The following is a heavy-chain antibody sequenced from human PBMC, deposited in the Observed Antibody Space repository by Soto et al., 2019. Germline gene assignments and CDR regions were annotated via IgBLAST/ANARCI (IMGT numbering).Heavy chain of an antibody. J-gene: IGHJ4*02. V-gene: IGHV3-30-3*01. Sequence: QVQLVESGGGVVQTGRSLRLSCAASGFTFSSYAMHWVRQAPGKGLEWVAVISYDGSNKYYADSVKGRFTISRDNSKNTLYLQMNSLRAEDTAVYYCARDDGTTVVTGLIDYWGQGTLVTVSS. CDR1: GFTFSSYA. CDR3: ARDDGTTVVTGLIDY. CDR2: ISYDGSNK. D-gene: IGHD4-17*01.